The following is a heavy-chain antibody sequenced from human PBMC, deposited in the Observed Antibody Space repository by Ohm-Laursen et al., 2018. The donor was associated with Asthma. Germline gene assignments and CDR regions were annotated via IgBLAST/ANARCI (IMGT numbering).Heavy chain of an antibody. CDR1: GGSISSGDSY. D-gene: IGHD3-10*01. CDR2: IYYSGTT. CDR3: ARVFLWFGDPQRVDV. J-gene: IGHJ6*02. Sequence: TLSLTCTVSGGSISSGDSYWSWLRQPPGKGLEWIGYIYYSGTTYYNPSLKSRVTISVDTSKNQFSLRLSSVTAADTAVYYCARVFLWFGDPQRVDVWGQGTSVTVSS. V-gene: IGHV4-30-4*01.